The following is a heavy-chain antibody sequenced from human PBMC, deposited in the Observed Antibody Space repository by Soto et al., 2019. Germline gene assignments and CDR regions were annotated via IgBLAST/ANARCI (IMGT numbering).Heavy chain of an antibody. CDR2: ISGSGGST. V-gene: IGHV3-23*01. CDR1: GFTFSSYA. Sequence: SGGSLRLSCAASGFTFSSYAMSWVRQAPGKGLEWVSAISGSGGSTYYADSVKGRFTISRDNSKNTLYLQMNSLRAEDTAVYYCAKRLSSGWYNFDYWGQGTLVTVSS. D-gene: IGHD6-19*01. J-gene: IGHJ4*02. CDR3: AKRLSSGWYNFDY.